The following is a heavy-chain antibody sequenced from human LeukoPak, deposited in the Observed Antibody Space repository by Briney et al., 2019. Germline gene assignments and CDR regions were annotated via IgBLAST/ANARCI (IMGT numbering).Heavy chain of an antibody. CDR2: ISGSGTSA. D-gene: IGHD5-12*01. Sequence: GGSLRLSCAASGFTFSSYAMSWVRQAPGKGLEWVSGISGSGTSAHYADSVKGRFTISRDNSKNTLYLQMNSLRAEDTALYYCARGHSGYDFRVYWGQGILVTVSS. J-gene: IGHJ4*02. V-gene: IGHV3-23*01. CDR3: ARGHSGYDFRVY. CDR1: GFTFSSYA.